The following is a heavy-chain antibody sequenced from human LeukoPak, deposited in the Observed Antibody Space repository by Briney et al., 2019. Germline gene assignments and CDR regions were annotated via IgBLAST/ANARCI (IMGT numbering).Heavy chain of an antibody. V-gene: IGHV1-18*04. CDR1: VYTFTSYV. D-gene: IGHD2-15*01. J-gene: IGHJ4*02. CDR2: ISVYNGNT. Sequence: ASVTVSCKASVYTFTSYVISWVRQAPGKGLEGMGGISVYNGNTNYAQKLQGRVTMTTHTSTSTAYMELRSLRSDDTAVYYCAREGDIVVVVGANYFDYWGQGTMVTVSS. CDR3: AREGDIVVVVGANYFDY.